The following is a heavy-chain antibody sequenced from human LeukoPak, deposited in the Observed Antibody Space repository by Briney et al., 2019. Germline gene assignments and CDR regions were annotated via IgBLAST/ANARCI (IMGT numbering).Heavy chain of an antibody. V-gene: IGHV3-30-3*01. J-gene: IGHJ4*02. CDR3: ARDQKVVASFDY. CDR2: ISYDGSNK. D-gene: IGHD3-22*01. CDR1: GFTFSSYA. Sequence: GRSLRLSCAASGFTFSSYAMHWVRQAPGKGLEWVAVISYDGSNKYYADSVKGRFTISRDNSKNTLYLQMNSLRAEDTAVYYCARDQKVVASFDYWGQGTLVTVSS.